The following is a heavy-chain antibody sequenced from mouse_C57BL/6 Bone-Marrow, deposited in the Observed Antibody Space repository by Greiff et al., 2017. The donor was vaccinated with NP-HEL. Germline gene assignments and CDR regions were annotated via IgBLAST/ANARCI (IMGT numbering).Heavy chain of an antibody. CDR2: LSNGGGST. J-gene: IGHJ1*03. CDR3: ARRSIYWYFDV. CDR1: GFTFSDYY. Sequence: EVMLVESGGGLVQPGGSLKLSCAASGFTFSDYYMYWVRQTPEKRLEWVAYLSNGGGSTYYPDTVKGRFTISRDNAKNTLYLQMSRLKSEDTAMYYCARRSIYWYFDVWGTGTTVTVSS. D-gene: IGHD1-1*01. V-gene: IGHV5-12*01.